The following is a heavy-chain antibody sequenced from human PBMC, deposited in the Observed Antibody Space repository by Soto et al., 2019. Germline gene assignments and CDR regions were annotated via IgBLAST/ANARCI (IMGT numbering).Heavy chain of an antibody. J-gene: IGHJ4*02. CDR2: IYWDDDK. Sequence: GLDLEWLALIYWDDDKRYSPSLKSRLTITKDTSKNQVVLTMTNMDPVDTATYYCARTYYDILTGYYTFDYWGQGTLVTVSS. CDR3: ARTYYDILTGYYTFDY. V-gene: IGHV2-5*02. D-gene: IGHD3-9*01.